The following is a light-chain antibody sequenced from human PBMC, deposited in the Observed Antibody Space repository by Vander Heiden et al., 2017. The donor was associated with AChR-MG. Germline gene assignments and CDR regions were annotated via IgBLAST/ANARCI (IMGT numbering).Light chain of an antibody. CDR1: QSISSY. CDR3: QQRYSTLT. J-gene: IGKJ1*01. CDR2: AAS. V-gene: IGKV1-39*01. Sequence: DIQLTQSPSSLSASVGDRVTITCRASQSISSYLNWYQQKPGKAPKLLIYAASSLQTGVPSRFSGSGSGTEFTLTISSLQPEDFATFYCQQRYSTLTFGQGTKVEIK.